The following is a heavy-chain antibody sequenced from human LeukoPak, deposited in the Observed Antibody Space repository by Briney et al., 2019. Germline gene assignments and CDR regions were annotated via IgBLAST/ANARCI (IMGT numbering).Heavy chain of an antibody. V-gene: IGHV4-39*01. D-gene: IGHD6-13*01. CDR1: GGSISSSSYY. Sequence: PSETLSLTCTVSGGSISSSSYYWGWIRQPPGKGLEWIATICYSGNTYYNPSLKSRVTISVDTSKNQFSLKLSSVTATDTAVYYCARNGVAAARYFDLWGRGTLVTVSS. CDR3: ARNGVAAARYFDL. CDR2: ICYSGNT. J-gene: IGHJ2*01.